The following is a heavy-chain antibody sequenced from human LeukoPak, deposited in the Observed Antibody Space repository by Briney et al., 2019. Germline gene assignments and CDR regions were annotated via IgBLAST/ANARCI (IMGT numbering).Heavy chain of an antibody. CDR1: GFTFSSYA. Sequence: QAGGSLRLSCAASGFTFSSYAMHWVRQAPGKGLEWVAVISYDGSNKYYADSVKGRFTISRDNSKNTLYLQMNSLRAEDTAVYYCARDGSHYEPNYFDYWGQGTLVTVSS. CDR3: ARDGSHYEPNYFDY. CDR2: ISYDGSNK. D-gene: IGHD3-22*01. V-gene: IGHV3-30-3*01. J-gene: IGHJ4*02.